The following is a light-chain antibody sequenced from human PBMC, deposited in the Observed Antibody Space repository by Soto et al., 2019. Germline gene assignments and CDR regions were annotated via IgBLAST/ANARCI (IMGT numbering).Light chain of an antibody. CDR1: SSDVGGYNY. CDR2: DVS. J-gene: IGLJ1*01. Sequence: QPVLTQPASVSGSPGQSITISCTGTSSDVGGYNYVSWYQQYPGKAPKLMIYDVSNRPSGISNRFSGSKSGNTASLTISGLQAEDEADYDCSSYTSSSTLYVFGTGTKVTVL. CDR3: SSYTSSSTLYV. V-gene: IGLV2-14*01.